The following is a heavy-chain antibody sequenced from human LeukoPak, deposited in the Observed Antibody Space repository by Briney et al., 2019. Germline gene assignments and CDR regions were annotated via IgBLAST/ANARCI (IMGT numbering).Heavy chain of an antibody. J-gene: IGHJ4*02. V-gene: IGHV3-48*04. D-gene: IGHD3-10*01. CDR2: INGGGRTI. CDR3: VRGPPYGSRSDYFDC. Sequence: GGSLRLSCAASGFTFRSYSMNWVRQAPGKGLEWVAYINGGGRTIFYGDSVKGRFTISRDNAKNSLYLQMNSLRVEDTAVYYCVRGPPYGSRSDYFDCWGQGTLVTVSS. CDR1: GFTFRSYS.